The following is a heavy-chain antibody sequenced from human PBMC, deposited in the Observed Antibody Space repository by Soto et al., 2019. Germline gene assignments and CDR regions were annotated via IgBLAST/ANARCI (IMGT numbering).Heavy chain of an antibody. Sequence: QVQLVQSGAEVKKPGSSVKVSCKASGGTFSSYAISWVRQAPGQGLEWMGGIIPIFGTANYAQKFQGRVTITADESTSTAYMELSSLRSEDTAVYYCAREGDCSGGSCYPNWFDPWGQGTLVIVSS. CDR3: AREGDCSGGSCYPNWFDP. D-gene: IGHD2-15*01. CDR2: IIPIFGTA. CDR1: GGTFSSYA. J-gene: IGHJ5*02. V-gene: IGHV1-69*01.